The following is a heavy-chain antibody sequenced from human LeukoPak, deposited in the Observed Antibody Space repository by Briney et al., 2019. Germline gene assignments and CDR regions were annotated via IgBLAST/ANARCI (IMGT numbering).Heavy chain of an antibody. Sequence: SETLSLTCTVSGYSISSGYYWGWIRQPPGKGLEWIGSIYHSGSTYYNPSLKSRVTISVDTSKNQFSLRLSSVTAADTAVYFCARTLDSSSSVPFYIWGQGTMVTVSS. J-gene: IGHJ3*02. D-gene: IGHD6-6*01. CDR2: IYHSGST. CDR1: GYSISSGYY. V-gene: IGHV4-38-2*02. CDR3: ARTLDSSSSVPFYI.